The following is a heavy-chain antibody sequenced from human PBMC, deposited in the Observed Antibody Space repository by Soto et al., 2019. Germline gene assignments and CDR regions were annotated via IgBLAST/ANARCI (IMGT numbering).Heavy chain of an antibody. V-gene: IGHV3-30-3*01. CDR2: ISYDGSNK. Sequence: QVQLVESGGGVVQPGRSLRLSCAASGFTFSSYDMHWVRQAPGKGLEWVAVISYDGSNKYYADSVKGRFTISRDNSKTLYMQMNSLRAADTAVYYCVRDKSPYSSGWHNRHFDYWGQGTLVTVSS. CDR1: GFTFSSYD. J-gene: IGHJ4*02. CDR3: VRDKSPYSSGWHNRHFDY. D-gene: IGHD6-19*01.